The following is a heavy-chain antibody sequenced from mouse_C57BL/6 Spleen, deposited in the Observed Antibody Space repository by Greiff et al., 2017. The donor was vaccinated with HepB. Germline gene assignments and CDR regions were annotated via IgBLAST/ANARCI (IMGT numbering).Heavy chain of an antibody. D-gene: IGHD1-1*01. J-gene: IGHJ1*03. CDR1: GFSLSTFGMG. CDR2: IWWDDDK. Sequence: QVTLKVSGPGILQPSQTLSLTCSFSGFSLSTFGMGVGWIRQPSGKGLEWLAPIWWDDDKYYNPALKSRLTISKDTSKNQVFLKIANVDTADTATYYCARDHYGSSSNWYFDVWGTGTTVTVSS. CDR3: ARDHYGSSSNWYFDV. V-gene: IGHV8-8*01.